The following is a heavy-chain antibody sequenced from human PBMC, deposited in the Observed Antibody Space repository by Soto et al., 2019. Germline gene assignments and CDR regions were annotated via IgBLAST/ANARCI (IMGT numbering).Heavy chain of an antibody. Sequence: QVHLGESGGGVVHPGRSLRLSCSASGFTISSYGIHWVRQAPGKGLGWVAVISYDGSNDYYADSVKGQFSISRDNSQNTLYLQVNSLGAEDTAVYHCAKQTVLHTTAFDIWGQGTTVTVSS. V-gene: IGHV3-30*18. CDR2: ISYDGSND. CDR3: AKQTVLHTTAFDI. J-gene: IGHJ3*02. D-gene: IGHD1-26*01. CDR1: GFTISSYG.